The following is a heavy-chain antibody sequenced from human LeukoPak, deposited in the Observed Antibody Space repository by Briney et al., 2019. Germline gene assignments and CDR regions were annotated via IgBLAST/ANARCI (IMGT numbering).Heavy chain of an antibody. CDR3: VRKGIDGSGYDLDY. CDR2: TSPSGGNT. Sequence: GGSLRLSCAASGFTFSSYAMSWVRQAPGKGLEWVSATSPSGGNTYHADSVKGRFTISRDNPKSTLYLQMNSLRAEDTAVYYCVRKGIDGSGYDLDYWGQGTLVTVSS. CDR1: GFTFSSYA. D-gene: IGHD6-25*01. J-gene: IGHJ4*02. V-gene: IGHV3-23*01.